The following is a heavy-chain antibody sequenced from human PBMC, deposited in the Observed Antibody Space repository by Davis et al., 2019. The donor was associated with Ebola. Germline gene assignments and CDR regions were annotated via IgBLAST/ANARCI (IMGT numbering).Heavy chain of an antibody. V-gene: IGHV1-3*01. CDR1: GYTFTSYA. CDR3: ARSPDTPTGYSSGWYLTLYDY. D-gene: IGHD6-19*01. J-gene: IGHJ4*02. Sequence: ASVKVSCKASGYTFTSYAMHWVRQAPGQRLEWMGWINAGNGNTKYSQKFQGRVTITRDTSASTAYMELSSLRSEDTAVYYCARSPDTPTGYSSGWYLTLYDYWGQGTLVTVSS. CDR2: INAGNGNT.